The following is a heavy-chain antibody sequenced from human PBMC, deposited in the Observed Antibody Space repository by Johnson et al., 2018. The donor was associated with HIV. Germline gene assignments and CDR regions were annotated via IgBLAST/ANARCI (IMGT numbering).Heavy chain of an antibody. J-gene: IGHJ3*02. CDR2: IHSGGST. CDR3: ARVTNDAFDI. CDR1: GLSVSINY. Sequence: VRLVETGGGLIQPGGSLRLSCAVSGLSVSINYITWVRQAPGKGLEWVSVIHSGGSTYYADSVEGRFTISRDNSKNTVLLQMNSLRAGDTAVYYCARVTNDAFDIWGQGTMVTVSS. V-gene: IGHV3-53*02.